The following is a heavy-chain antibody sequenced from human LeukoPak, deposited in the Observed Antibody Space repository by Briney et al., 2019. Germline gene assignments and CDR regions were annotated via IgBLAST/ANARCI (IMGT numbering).Heavy chain of an antibody. V-gene: IGHV4-34*01. D-gene: IGHD2-15*01. CDR1: GGSFSGYY. CDR2: INHSGST. J-gene: IGHJ6*02. Sequence: PETLSLTCAVYGGSFSGYYWSWIRQPPGKGLEWIGEINHSGSTNYNPSLKSRVTISADTSKNQFSLKLSSVTAADTAVYYCAPLGYCSGGSCPSHYGMDVWGQGTTVTVSS. CDR3: APLGYCSGGSCPSHYGMDV.